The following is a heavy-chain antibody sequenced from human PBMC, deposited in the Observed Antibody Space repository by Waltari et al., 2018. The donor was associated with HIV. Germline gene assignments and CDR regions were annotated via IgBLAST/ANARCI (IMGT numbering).Heavy chain of an antibody. D-gene: IGHD6-19*01. J-gene: IGHJ4*02. V-gene: IGHV3-15*01. CDR2: IKSKSDGGTT. CDR3: AAAITAVAGRNAFDY. Sequence: EVQLVESGGGLVKPGGSLRLSCAASGLTFSNAWMPWVRQALGTGLEWVGRIKSKSDGGTTDYAAPVKGRFTISREDSKNTLYVQMNSLKTEDTAVYYCAAAITAVAGRNAFDYWGQGTLVTVSS. CDR1: GLTFSNAW.